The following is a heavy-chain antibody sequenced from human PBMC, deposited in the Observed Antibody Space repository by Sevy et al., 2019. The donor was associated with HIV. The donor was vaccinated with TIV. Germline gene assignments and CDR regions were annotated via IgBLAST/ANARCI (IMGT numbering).Heavy chain of an antibody. J-gene: IGHJ4*02. D-gene: IGHD3-10*01. Sequence: GGSLRLSCAASGFTVSRSGMHWVRQAPGKGLEWVAVISYDGSNKYYADSVKGRFTISRDNSKNTLYLQMNSLTAEDTAVYYCAKAATTLWFGGSDYWGQGTLVTVSS. V-gene: IGHV3-30*18. CDR2: ISYDGSNK. CDR1: GFTVSRSG. CDR3: AKAATTLWFGGSDY.